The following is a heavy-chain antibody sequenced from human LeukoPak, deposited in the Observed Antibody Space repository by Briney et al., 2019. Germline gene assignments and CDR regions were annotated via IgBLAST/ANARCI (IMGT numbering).Heavy chain of an antibody. CDR2: IRYDGSNK. J-gene: IGHJ6*03. CDR3: AKSGSPDSYYYYMDV. D-gene: IGHD2-15*01. CDR1: GFIFSDYG. V-gene: IGHV3-30*02. Sequence: GGSLRLSYAASGFIFSDYGMHWVRQAPGKGLEWVAFIRYDGSNKYYADSVKGRFTISRDNSKNTLYLQMNSLRAEDTAVYYCAKSGSPDSYYYYMDVWGEGTTVTVSS.